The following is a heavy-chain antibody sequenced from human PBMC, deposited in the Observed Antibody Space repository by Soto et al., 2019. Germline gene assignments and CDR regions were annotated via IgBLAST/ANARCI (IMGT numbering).Heavy chain of an antibody. CDR3: ARQLTTVFDY. CDR1: GCSISSSSYY. CDR2: IYYSGST. J-gene: IGHJ4*02. V-gene: IGHV4-39*01. D-gene: IGHD4-17*01. Sequence: AETLSLTCTVAGCSISSSSYYWGWIRQPPGKGLPWIGRIYYSGSTYYNPSLKSRVTISVDTSKNQFSLKLSPVTAADTAVYSCARQLTTVFDYWGQGTLVTVSS.